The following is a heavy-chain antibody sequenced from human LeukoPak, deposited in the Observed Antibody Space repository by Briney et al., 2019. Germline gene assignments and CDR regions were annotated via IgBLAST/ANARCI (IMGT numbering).Heavy chain of an antibody. J-gene: IGHJ4*02. Sequence: GGSLRLSCAASGFTVSSNYMSWVRQAPGKGLEWVANIKQDGSEKYAKNSLYLQMNSLRAEDTAVYYCASTRAGRLDYWGQGTLVTVSS. V-gene: IGHV3-7*01. D-gene: IGHD1-26*01. CDR2: IKQDGSEK. CDR3: ASTRAGRLDY. CDR1: GFTVSSNY.